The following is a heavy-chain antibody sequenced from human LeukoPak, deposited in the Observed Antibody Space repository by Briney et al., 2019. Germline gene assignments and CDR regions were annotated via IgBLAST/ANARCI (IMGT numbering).Heavy chain of an antibody. D-gene: IGHD3-22*01. Sequence: QTGGSLRLSCAASGFTFSSYAMHWVRQAPGKGLEWVAVISYDGSNKYYADSVKGRFTISRDNSKNTLYLQMNSLRAEDTAVYYCARDHDSSDPLIALYYFDYWGQGTLVTFSS. CDR3: ARDHDSSDPLIALYYFDY. V-gene: IGHV3-30*04. CDR2: ISYDGSNK. J-gene: IGHJ4*02. CDR1: GFTFSSYA.